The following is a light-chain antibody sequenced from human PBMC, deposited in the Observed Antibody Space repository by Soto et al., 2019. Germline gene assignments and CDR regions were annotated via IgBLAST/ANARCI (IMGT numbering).Light chain of an antibody. CDR1: SSDVGGYNY. CDR2: EVT. J-gene: IGLJ1*01. CDR3: SSYTSSSTLYV. Sequence: QSALTQPASVSGSPGQSITISCTGTSSDVGGYNYVCWYKQHPGKAPQLMIYEVTNRPSGVSDRFSGSKSGNTASLTISGLQAEDEADYYCSSYTSSSTLYVF. V-gene: IGLV2-14*01.